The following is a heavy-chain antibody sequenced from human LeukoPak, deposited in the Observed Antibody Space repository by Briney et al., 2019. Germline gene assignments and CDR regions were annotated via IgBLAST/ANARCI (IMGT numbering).Heavy chain of an antibody. Sequence: GGSLRLSCTASGFTFSIYARNGVRQAPGKGVEWGSGIGAGGTFTYYADSVKGRFTIFRDNSRNTLYLQMNSLRADDTAVYYCAKDLDYTTCGYSFDYWGQGTLVTVSS. CDR2: IGAGGTFT. D-gene: IGHD4-11*01. CDR1: GFTFSIYA. J-gene: IGHJ4*02. V-gene: IGHV3-23*01. CDR3: AKDLDYTTCGYSFDY.